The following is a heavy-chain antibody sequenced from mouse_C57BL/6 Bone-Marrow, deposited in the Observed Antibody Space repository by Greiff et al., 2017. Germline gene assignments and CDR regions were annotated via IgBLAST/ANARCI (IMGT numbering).Heavy chain of an antibody. J-gene: IGHJ1*03. CDR2: ISYDGSN. CDR1: GYSITSGYY. D-gene: IGHD1-1*01. V-gene: IGHV3-6*01. CDR3: AMGGITTVVASNWYVDV. Sequence: EVKLMESGPGLVKPSQSLSLTCSVTGYSITSGYYWNWIRQFPGNKLEWMGYISYDGSNNYNPSLKNRISITRDTSKNQFFLKLNSVTTEDTATYYCAMGGITTVVASNWYVDVWGTGTTVTVSS.